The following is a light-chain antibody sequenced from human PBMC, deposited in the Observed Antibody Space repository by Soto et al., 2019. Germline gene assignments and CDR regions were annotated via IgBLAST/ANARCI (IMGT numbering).Light chain of an antibody. J-gene: IGKJ1*01. CDR2: DAS. CDR3: QQRGNWPLT. V-gene: IGKV3-11*01. CDR1: PSVSSY. Sequence: EIVLTQSPATLSLSPGERATLSCRASPSVSSYLAWYQQKAGQAPRLLIYDASNRATGIPARFSGSGSGTDFTLNISSLEPEDFAVYYCQQRGNWPLTFGQGTKVEIK.